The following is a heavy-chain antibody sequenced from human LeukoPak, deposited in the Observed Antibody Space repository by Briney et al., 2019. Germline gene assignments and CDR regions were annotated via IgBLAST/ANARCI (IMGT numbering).Heavy chain of an antibody. D-gene: IGHD3-10*01. Sequence: PGGSLRLSCAASGFTFSIYAMNWVRQAPGKGLEWVSSISSSSSYIFYADSVKGRFTISRDNAKKSLSLQINSLRAEDTAVYYCARDRGEDYYGSGNYLRAFDIWGQGTMVTVSS. CDR1: GFTFSIYA. J-gene: IGHJ3*02. CDR2: ISSSSSYI. V-gene: IGHV3-21*01. CDR3: ARDRGEDYYGSGNYLRAFDI.